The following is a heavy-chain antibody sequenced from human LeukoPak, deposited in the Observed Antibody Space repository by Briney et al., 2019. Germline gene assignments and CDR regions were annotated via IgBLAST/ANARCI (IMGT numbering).Heavy chain of an antibody. V-gene: IGHV3-23*01. CDR3: AKGYYYGSGSQIASYYYGMDV. CDR1: GFTFSSYA. J-gene: IGHJ6*02. CDR2: ISGSGGST. D-gene: IGHD3-10*01. Sequence: PGGSLRLSCAASGFTFSSYAMSWVRQALGKGLEWVSAISGSGGSTYYADSVKGRFTISRDNSKNTLYLQMNSLRAEDTAVYYCAKGYYYGSGSQIASYYYGMDVWGQGTTVTVSS.